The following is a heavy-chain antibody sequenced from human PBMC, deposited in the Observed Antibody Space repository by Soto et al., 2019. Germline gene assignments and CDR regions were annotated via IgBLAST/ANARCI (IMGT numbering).Heavy chain of an antibody. Sequence: GASVKVSCKASGYTFTSYAMHWVRQAPGQRLEWMGWINAGNGNTKYSQKFQGRVTITRDTSASTAYMELSSLRSEDTAVYYCARDRHYDSSGYYLTAIFDYWGQGTLVTVSS. J-gene: IGHJ4*02. V-gene: IGHV1-3*01. D-gene: IGHD3-22*01. CDR1: GYTFTSYA. CDR2: INAGNGNT. CDR3: ARDRHYDSSGYYLTAIFDY.